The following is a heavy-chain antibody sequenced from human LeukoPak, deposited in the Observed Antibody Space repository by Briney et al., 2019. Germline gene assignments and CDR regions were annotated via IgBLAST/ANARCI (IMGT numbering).Heavy chain of an antibody. CDR2: ISAYNGNT. CDR1: GYTFTSYG. J-gene: IGHJ4*02. V-gene: IGHV1-18*01. CDR3: ARKYYDFWSGHRPNYFDY. D-gene: IGHD3-3*01. Sequence: GASVKVSCKASGYTFTSYGISWVRQAPGQGLEWMGWISAYNGNTNYAQKLQGRVTMTTDTSTSTAYMELRSLRSDDTAVYYCARKYYDFWSGHRPNYFDYWGQGTLVTVSS.